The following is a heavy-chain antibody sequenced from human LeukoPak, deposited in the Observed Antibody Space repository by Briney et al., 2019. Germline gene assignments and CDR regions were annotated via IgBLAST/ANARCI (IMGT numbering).Heavy chain of an antibody. CDR2: IRSKAYGGTT. D-gene: IGHD5-18*01. Sequence: GGSLRLSCTASGFTFGDYAMSWVRQAPGKGLEWVGFIRSKAYGGTTEYAASVKGRFTISRDDSKSIAYLQMNSLKTEDTAVYYCGSGYSYGYWGQGTLVTVSS. J-gene: IGHJ4*02. CDR3: GSGYSYGY. CDR1: GFTFGDYA. V-gene: IGHV3-49*04.